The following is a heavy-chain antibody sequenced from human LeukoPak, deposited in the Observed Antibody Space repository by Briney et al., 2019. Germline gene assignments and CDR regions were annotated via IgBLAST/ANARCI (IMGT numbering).Heavy chain of an antibody. J-gene: IGHJ4*02. V-gene: IGHV1-46*01. CDR1: GYTFTSYY. Sequence: ASVKVSCKASGYTFTSYYMHWVRQAPGQGLEWMGIINPSGGSTSYAQKFQGRVTMTRDTSTSTVYMELSSLRSEDTAVYYCATDLGYYDSSGYYSAFDYWGQGTLVTVSS. D-gene: IGHD3-22*01. CDR2: INPSGGST. CDR3: ATDLGYYDSSGYYSAFDY.